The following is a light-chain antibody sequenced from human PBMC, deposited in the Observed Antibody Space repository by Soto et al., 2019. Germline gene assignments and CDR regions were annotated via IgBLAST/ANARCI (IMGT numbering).Light chain of an antibody. CDR3: QQYYAYPFT. J-gene: IGKJ3*01. CDR2: KAS. V-gene: IGKV1-5*03. CDR1: QSISSW. Sequence: DIQLTQSPLTLSASLGDRVIITCRASQSISSWLAWYQQKPGKAPKVLIYKASSLESGVPSRFNGSGSGTEFTLTLSSLQPDDYASYYCQQYYAYPFTFGPGTKVDIK.